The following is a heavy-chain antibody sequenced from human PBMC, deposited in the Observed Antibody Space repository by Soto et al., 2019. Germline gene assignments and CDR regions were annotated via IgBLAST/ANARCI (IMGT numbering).Heavy chain of an antibody. V-gene: IGHV4-31*03. CDR1: GGSISSGGYY. D-gene: IGHD3-22*01. CDR3: ARATLLLAGDFDY. Sequence: SETLSLTCTVSGGSISSGGYYWSWIRQHPGKGLEWIGYIYYSGSTYYNPSLKSRVTISVDTSKNQFSLKLSSVTAADTAVYYCARATLLLAGDFDYWGQGTLVTVSS. CDR2: IYYSGST. J-gene: IGHJ4*02.